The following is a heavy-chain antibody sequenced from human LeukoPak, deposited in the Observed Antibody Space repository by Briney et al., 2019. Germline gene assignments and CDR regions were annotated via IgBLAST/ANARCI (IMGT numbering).Heavy chain of an antibody. J-gene: IGHJ4*02. CDR3: ARQPQNRHFDY. V-gene: IGHV4-39*01. D-gene: IGHD3-16*02. CDR1: SDSISSSSYY. CDR2: IYYSGST. Sequence: SETLSLICTVSSDSISSSSYYWGWIRQPPGKGLEWIGTIYYSGSTYYNPSFQSRVTISVDRSKNQFSLKLTSVTAADTAVYYCARQPQNRHFDYWGRGTLVTVSS.